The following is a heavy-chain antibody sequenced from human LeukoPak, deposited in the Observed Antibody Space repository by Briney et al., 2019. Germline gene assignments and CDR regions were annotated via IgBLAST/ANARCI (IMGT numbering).Heavy chain of an antibody. J-gene: IGHJ4*02. Sequence: SETLSLTCTVSGGSISSYYWSWIRQPPGNGLEWIGYIYYSGSTNYNPSLKSRVTISVDTSKNQFSLKLSSVTAADTAVYYCARYYSYYDSSGFDYWGQGTLVTVSS. CDR2: IYYSGST. V-gene: IGHV4-59*08. D-gene: IGHD3-22*01. CDR1: GGSISSYY. CDR3: ARYYSYYDSSGFDY.